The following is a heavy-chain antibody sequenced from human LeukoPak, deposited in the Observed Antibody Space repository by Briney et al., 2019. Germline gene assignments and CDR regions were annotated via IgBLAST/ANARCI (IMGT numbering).Heavy chain of an antibody. CDR3: AKRAGQQLTYWYIDL. CDR1: GSTFNNYA. D-gene: IGHD6-13*01. CDR2: ISNSYNT. Sequence: PGGSLRLSCAASGSTFNNYAMSWVRQAPGKGLECVSTISNSYNTYYADSVKGRFTISRDNSKNMLYLQMDSLRADDTAIYYCAKRAGQQLTYWYIDLWGRGTLVSVSS. V-gene: IGHV3-23*01. J-gene: IGHJ2*01.